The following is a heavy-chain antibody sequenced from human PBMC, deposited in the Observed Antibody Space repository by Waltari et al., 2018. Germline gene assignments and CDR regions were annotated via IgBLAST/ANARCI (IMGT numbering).Heavy chain of an antibody. CDR3: AKSLKPDRLRFGMDV. D-gene: IGHD6-6*01. V-gene: IGHV3-23*05. Sequence: EVQLLESGGTLLQPGGSLRLSCAVSGFSFTTYAMSWVRQAPGKGVEWYSVINFSGSNTYYADAVKGRFTISRDNYKNTLDLQMNSLRAEDTAVYYCAKSLKPDRLRFGMDVWGQGTAVTVSS. CDR1: GFSFTTYA. J-gene: IGHJ6*02. CDR2: INFSGSNT.